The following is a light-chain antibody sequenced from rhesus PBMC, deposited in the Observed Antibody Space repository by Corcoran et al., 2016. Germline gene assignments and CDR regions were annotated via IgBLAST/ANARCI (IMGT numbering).Light chain of an antibody. J-gene: IGKJ3*01. CDR2: KAS. Sequence: DIQMTQSTSSLSASVGDRVTITCRASENVNNYLNWYQQKPGKAPELMNYKASTLQSGVPSRLSGSGFGTDYSFTLSSLQPGDVATYYCQHGYGNPFTFGPGTKLDSK. CDR1: ENVNNY. CDR3: QHGYGNPFT. V-gene: IGKV1-74*01.